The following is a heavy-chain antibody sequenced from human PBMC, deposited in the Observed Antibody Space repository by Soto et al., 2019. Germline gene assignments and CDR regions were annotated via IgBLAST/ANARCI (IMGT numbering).Heavy chain of an antibody. CDR2: IYYSGNT. J-gene: IGHJ5*01. CDR1: GGSLTTTTSY. CDR3: ARDRAVAYIGFCNDSRRLHRSIFDS. D-gene: IGHD3-16*01. V-gene: IGHV4-61*03. Sequence: PSETLSLTWSVCGGSLTTTTSYWTWILQPHGKALGWLGNIYYSGNTKYNPSLKSRLTISLDTSRSHFSLRLTSVTAADTAVHSCARDRAVAYIGFCNDSRRLHRSIFDS.